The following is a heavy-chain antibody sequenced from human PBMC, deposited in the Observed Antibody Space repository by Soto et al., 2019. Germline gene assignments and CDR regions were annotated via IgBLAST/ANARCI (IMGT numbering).Heavy chain of an antibody. J-gene: IGHJ3*02. CDR3: AHIMITFGGVIRKDAFDI. CDR1: GFSLSTSGVG. CDR2: IYWDDDK. Sequence: QITLKESGPTLVKPTQTLTLTCTFSGFSLSTSGVGVGWIRQPPGKALEWLALIYWDDDKRYSSSLKSSLTITKDTSKNQVVLTLTNMDPVDTATYYCAHIMITFGGVIRKDAFDIWGQGTMVTVSS. D-gene: IGHD3-16*02. V-gene: IGHV2-5*02.